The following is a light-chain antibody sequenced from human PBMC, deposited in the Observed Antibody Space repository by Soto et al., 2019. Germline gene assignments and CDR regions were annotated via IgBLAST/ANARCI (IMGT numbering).Light chain of an antibody. V-gene: IGLV2-11*01. CDR1: SSDVGGYNY. Sequence: QSVLTQPRSVSGSPGQSVTISCTGTSSDVGGYNYVSWYQQHPGKAPKLMIYDVSKRPSGVTDRFSGSKSGNTASLTISWLQAEDEDDYSCCSYPGSYTLVFGGGTKLTVL. CDR2: DVS. CDR3: CSYPGSYTLV. J-gene: IGLJ2*01.